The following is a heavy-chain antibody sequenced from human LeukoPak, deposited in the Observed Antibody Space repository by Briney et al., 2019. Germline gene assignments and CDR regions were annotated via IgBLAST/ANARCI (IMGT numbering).Heavy chain of an antibody. Sequence: ASVKASCKASGYTFTSYAMHWVRQAPGQRLEWMGWINAGNGNTKYSQKFQGRVTITRDTSASTAYMELSSLRSEDTAVYYCARAMVRGVIIKVDYWGQGTLVTVSS. CDR3: ARAMVRGVIIKVDY. CDR1: GYTFTSYA. CDR2: INAGNGNT. D-gene: IGHD3-10*01. J-gene: IGHJ4*02. V-gene: IGHV1-3*01.